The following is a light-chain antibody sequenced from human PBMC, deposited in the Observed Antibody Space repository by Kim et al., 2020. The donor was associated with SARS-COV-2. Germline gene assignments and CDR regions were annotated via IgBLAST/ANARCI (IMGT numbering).Light chain of an antibody. V-gene: IGLV1-44*01. CDR2: ASH. Sequence: GQWVTISCSGGSSNIGNHAVNWYQHLPGAAPKLLVYASHQRPSGVPDRFSGSKSGTSASLVIRGLRSEHEADYLCAAWDDRVDGPVFGGGTQLTVL. J-gene: IGLJ2*01. CDR1: SSNIGNHA. CDR3: AAWDDRVDGPV.